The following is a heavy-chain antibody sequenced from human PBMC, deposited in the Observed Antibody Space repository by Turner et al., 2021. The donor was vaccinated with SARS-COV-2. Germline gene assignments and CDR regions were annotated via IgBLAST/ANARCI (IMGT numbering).Heavy chain of an antibody. D-gene: IGHD3-10*01. Sequence: EVQLVESGGGLVQPGGSLRVSCAASGSTLGDYWMTWVRQAPGMGLEWVASISQEGSEKRYVDSVQGRFAISRDNAKNSVYLQMNSLRVDDTAAYYCTRERRAAYGQIDNWGQGVLVTVSS. J-gene: IGHJ4*02. V-gene: IGHV3-7*01. CDR2: ISQEGSEK. CDR1: GSTLGDYW. CDR3: TRERRAAYGQIDN.